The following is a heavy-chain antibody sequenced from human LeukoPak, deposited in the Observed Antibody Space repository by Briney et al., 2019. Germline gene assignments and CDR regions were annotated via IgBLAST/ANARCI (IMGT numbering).Heavy chain of an antibody. CDR3: ARGDDRRYSSASTPPFDY. V-gene: IGHV1-69*04. D-gene: IGHD6-25*01. CDR1: GGTFSSYA. CDR2: IIPILGIA. J-gene: IGHJ4*02. Sequence: ASVKVSCKASGGTFSSYAISWVRQAPGQGLEWMGRIIPILGIANYAQKFQGRVTITADKSTSTAYMELSSLRSEDTAVYYCARGDDRRYSSASTPPFDYWGQGTLVTVSS.